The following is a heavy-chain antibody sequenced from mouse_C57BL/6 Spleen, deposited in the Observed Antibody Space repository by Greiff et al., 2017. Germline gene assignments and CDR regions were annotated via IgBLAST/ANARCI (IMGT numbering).Heavy chain of an antibody. CDR3: TALSGYAMGC. V-gene: IGHV1-15*01. CDR2: IDPETGGT. Sequence: QVHVKQSGAELVRPGASVTLSCKASGYTFTDYEMHWVKQTPVHGLEWIGAIDPETGGTAYNQKFKGKAILTADKSSSTAYIELRSLTSEDSAVYYCTALSGYAMGCWGQGASVTVSS. CDR1: GYTFTDYE. J-gene: IGHJ4*01. D-gene: IGHD1-1*01.